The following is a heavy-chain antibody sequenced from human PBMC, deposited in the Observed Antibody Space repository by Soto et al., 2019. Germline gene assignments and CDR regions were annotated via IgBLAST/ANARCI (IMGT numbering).Heavy chain of an antibody. J-gene: IGHJ4*02. CDR3: ASDKSSYDYVWGTYRFFLDY. D-gene: IGHD3-16*02. Sequence: QVQLVQSGAEVKKPGASVKVSCKASGYTFTTYAMHWVRQAPGQRLEWMGWINAGNGNTKYSQKFQGRVTITRDTSASTAYMELSSLRSEDTAVYYCASDKSSYDYVWGTYRFFLDYWGQGTLVTVSS. CDR1: GYTFTTYA. CDR2: INAGNGNT. V-gene: IGHV1-3*01.